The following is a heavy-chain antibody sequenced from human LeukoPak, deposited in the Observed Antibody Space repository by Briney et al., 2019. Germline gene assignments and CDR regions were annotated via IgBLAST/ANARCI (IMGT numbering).Heavy chain of an antibody. D-gene: IGHD4-23*01. V-gene: IGHV1-8*01. CDR3: ARDYGGKTAYYYYGMDV. CDR1: GYTFTSYD. J-gene: IGHJ6*02. Sequence: ASVKVSCKASGYTFTSYDINWVRQATGQGLEWMGWMNPNSGNTGYAQKFQGRVTMTRSTSISTAYMELSSLRSEDTAVYYCARDYGGKTAYYYYGMDVWGQGTTVTVSS. CDR2: MNPNSGNT.